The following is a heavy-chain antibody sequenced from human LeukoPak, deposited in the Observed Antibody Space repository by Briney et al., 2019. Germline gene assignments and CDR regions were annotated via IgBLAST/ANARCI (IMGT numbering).Heavy chain of an antibody. J-gene: IGHJ4*02. CDR1: GDTFSTYA. CDR2: IIPVFGIT. V-gene: IGHV1-69*04. D-gene: IGHD6-25*01. CDR3: AKSRATAAGTDFNY. Sequence: ASVKVSCKASGDTFSTYALSWVRQAPGQGLEWMGRIIPVFGITNYAQKLQGRVTITADTSTSTAYMQLSSLTSEDTAVYYCAKSRATAAGTDFNYWGQGTLVSVSS.